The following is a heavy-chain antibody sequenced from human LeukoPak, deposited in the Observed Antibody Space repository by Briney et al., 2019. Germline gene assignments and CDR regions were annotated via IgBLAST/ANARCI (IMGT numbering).Heavy chain of an antibody. V-gene: IGHV3-23*01. CDR1: GFTFSSYA. CDR2: ISGSGDST. J-gene: IGHJ4*02. D-gene: IGHD3-22*01. CDR3: AKGSVPYYYDSSGYPDY. Sequence: GGSLRLSCAASGFTFSSYAMSWVRQAPGKGLEWVSAISGSGDSTYYADSVKGRFTISRDNSKNTLYLQMNSLRAEDTAVYYCAKGSVPYYYDSSGYPDYWGQGTLVTVSS.